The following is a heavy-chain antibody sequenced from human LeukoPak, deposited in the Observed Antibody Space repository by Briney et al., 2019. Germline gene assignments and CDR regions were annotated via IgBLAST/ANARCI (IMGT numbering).Heavy chain of an antibody. CDR3: ARASVHYYYGMDV. V-gene: IGHV3-7*01. CDR2: IKQDGSEK. CDR1: GFTFSSYW. Sequence: PGGSLRLSCVASGFTFSSYWMSWVRQAPGKGLEWVANIKQDGSEKYYVDSVKGRFTISRDNAKNSLYLQMNSLRAEDTAVYYCARASVHYYYGMDVWGQGTTVTVSS. J-gene: IGHJ6*02.